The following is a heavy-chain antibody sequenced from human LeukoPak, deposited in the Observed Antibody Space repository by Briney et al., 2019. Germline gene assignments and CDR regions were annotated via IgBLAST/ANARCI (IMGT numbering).Heavy chain of an antibody. CDR2: IIPIFGTA. D-gene: IGHD6-13*01. V-gene: IGHV1-69*13. Sequence: ASVKVSCKASGYTFTSYYMHWVRQAPGQGLEWMGGIIPIFGTANYAQKFQGRVTITADESTSTAYMELSSLRSEDTAVYYCARDRVGGSGYSSSWSYTPNDYWGQGTLVTVSS. J-gene: IGHJ4*02. CDR1: GYTFTSYY. CDR3: ARDRVGGSGYSSSWSYTPNDY.